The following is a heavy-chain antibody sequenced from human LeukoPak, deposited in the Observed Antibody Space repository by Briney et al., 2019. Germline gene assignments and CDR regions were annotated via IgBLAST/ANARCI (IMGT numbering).Heavy chain of an antibody. CDR3: ARSLRGWYKDY. V-gene: IGHV1-8*01. CDR2: MNPNSGNT. CDR1: GYTFTSYD. Sequence: ASVKVSCKASGYTFTSYDINWVRQATGQGLEWMGWMNPNSGNTAYAQKFQGRVSMTGDTSISTAHMELSSLRSEDTAVYYCARSLRGWYKDYWGQGTLVTVSS. J-gene: IGHJ4*02. D-gene: IGHD6-19*01.